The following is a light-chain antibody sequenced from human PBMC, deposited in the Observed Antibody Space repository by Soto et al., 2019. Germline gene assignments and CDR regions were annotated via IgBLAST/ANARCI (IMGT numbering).Light chain of an antibody. CDR3: QHFRSFPIT. V-gene: IGKV3-15*01. CDR2: GAS. J-gene: IGKJ5*01. Sequence: IVMTQSPATLSVSTRERGTIYCRASQSVSSSLAWYQQKPGQAPRLLIYGASTRATGIPARFSGSGSGTEFTLTISSLQPEDFATYYCQHFRSFPITFGQGTLPEI. CDR1: QSVSSS.